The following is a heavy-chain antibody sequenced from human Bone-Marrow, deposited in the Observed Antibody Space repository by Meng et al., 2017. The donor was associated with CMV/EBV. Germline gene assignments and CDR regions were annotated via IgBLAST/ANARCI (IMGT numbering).Heavy chain of an antibody. CDR3: LPAVASY. V-gene: IGHV3-30*02. CDR2: IRYDGSNK. Sequence: GGSLRLSCAASGFTFSSYGMHWVRQAPGKGLEWVAFIRYDGSNKYYADSVKGRFTISRDNSKNTLYPQMNSLRAEDTAVYYCLPAVASYWGQGTLVTVSS. J-gene: IGHJ4*02. D-gene: IGHD2-2*01. CDR1: GFTFSSYG.